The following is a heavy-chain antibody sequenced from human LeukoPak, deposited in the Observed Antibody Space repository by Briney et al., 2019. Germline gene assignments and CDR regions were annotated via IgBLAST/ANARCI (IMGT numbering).Heavy chain of an antibody. CDR3: ARESEEGYDFWSGYPTRAWFDP. D-gene: IGHD3-3*01. J-gene: IGHJ5*02. Sequence: ASVKVSCKASGYTLTSYGISWVRQAPGQGLEWMGWISAYNGNTNYAQKLQGRVTMTTDTSTSTAYMELRSLRSDDTAVYYCARESEEGYDFWSGYPTRAWFDPWGQGTLVTVSS. V-gene: IGHV1-18*01. CDR1: GYTLTSYG. CDR2: ISAYNGNT.